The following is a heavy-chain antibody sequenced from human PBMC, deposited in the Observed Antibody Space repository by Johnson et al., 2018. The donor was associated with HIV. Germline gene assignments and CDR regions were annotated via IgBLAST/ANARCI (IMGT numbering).Heavy chain of an antibody. D-gene: IGHD6-13*01. CDR1: GFTFSDYY. J-gene: IGHJ3*02. Sequence: VQVVESGGGLVKPGGSLRLSCAASGFTFSDYYMSWIRQAPGKGLEWVSYISTSGSSIYYADSVKGRFTISRDNAKKSLFLQMNSLRAEDTAVYYCARRGRSSSWYDLDIWGQGTMVSVSS. CDR2: ISTSGSSI. V-gene: IGHV3-11*04. CDR3: ARRGRSSSWYDLDI.